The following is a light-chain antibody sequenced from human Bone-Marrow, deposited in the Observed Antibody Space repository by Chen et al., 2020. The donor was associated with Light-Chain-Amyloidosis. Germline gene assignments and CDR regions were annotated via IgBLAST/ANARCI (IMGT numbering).Light chain of an antibody. Sequence: QSVLTQPPSTSGTPGQTVTITCSGSSSNIGSNIVTWYQHLPGAAPTLLIYNDDKRPSGVPARFSASRSGTSASLAISGLQSGDEGDSHCATWDDRLIGYVFGSGTEVTVL. J-gene: IGLJ1*01. CDR1: SSNIGSNI. CDR2: NDD. V-gene: IGLV1-44*01. CDR3: ATWDDRLIGYV.